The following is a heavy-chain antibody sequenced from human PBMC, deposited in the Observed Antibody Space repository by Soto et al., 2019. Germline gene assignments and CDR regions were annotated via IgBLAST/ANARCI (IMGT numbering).Heavy chain of an antibody. CDR1: GDSVSTNTAA. CDR3: TRTRGQLLADAFDI. CDR2: TYYRSKWYF. Sequence: SQTLSLTCAISGDSVSTNTAAWNWVRQSPSRGLEWLGMTYYRSKWYFDYAVSVKSRITITPDTSKNQFSLYLDSVTPGDTAVYYCTRTRGQLLADAFDIWGLGTMVTVSS. V-gene: IGHV6-1*01. D-gene: IGHD2-2*01. J-gene: IGHJ3*02.